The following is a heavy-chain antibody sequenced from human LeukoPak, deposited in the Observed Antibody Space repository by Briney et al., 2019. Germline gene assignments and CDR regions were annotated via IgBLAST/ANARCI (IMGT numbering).Heavy chain of an antibody. J-gene: IGHJ3*02. CDR3: TREGDFWDFHM. V-gene: IGHV1-8*03. Sequence: ASVTVSCKASGYTFTNYDINWVRQATGQGLEWLGWMNPDSGNRGYAPRFQGRVTLTRDTSISTAYMELSSLRSDDTAIYYCTREGDFWDFHMWGQGTMVTVSS. CDR2: MNPDSGNR. CDR1: GYTFTNYD. D-gene: IGHD3-3*01.